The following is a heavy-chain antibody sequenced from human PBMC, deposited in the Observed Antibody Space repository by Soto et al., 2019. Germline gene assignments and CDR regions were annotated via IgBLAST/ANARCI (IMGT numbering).Heavy chain of an antibody. Sequence: EVQLVESGGGLVQPGGSLRLSCEASGFTFSTFWMHWVRQAPGKGLVWVSRINSDGSSTNYADSVKGRVTISRDNAKKTLYLQLNSLRPEDTAVYYCARDVEYWGQGTLVTVSS. CDR2: INSDGSST. J-gene: IGHJ4*02. V-gene: IGHV3-74*01. CDR1: GFTFSTFW. CDR3: ARDVEY.